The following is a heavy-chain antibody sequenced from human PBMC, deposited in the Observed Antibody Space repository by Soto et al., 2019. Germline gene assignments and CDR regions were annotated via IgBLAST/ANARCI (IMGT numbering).Heavy chain of an antibody. CDR1: GGTFSSYA. J-gene: IGHJ6*01. V-gene: IGHV1-69*12. CDR3: ASHYDSSSYYYYYGMDV. Sequence: QVQLVQSGAEVKKPGSSVKVSCKASGGTFSSYAISWVRQAPGQGLEWMGGIIPIFGTADYAQECQGRVTITADESTSTAYMVLRRLRSEDTAVYYCASHYDSSSYYYYYGMDVWGQGTTVTVSS. D-gene: IGHD3-22*01. CDR2: IIPIFGTA.